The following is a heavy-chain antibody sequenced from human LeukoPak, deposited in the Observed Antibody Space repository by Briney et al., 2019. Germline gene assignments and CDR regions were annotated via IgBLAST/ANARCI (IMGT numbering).Heavy chain of an antibody. V-gene: IGHV1-69*06. J-gene: IGHJ3*02. CDR3: ARASITSAAFDI. CDR2: IIPIFGTA. Sequence: ASVKLSFKASGGTFSSYAISWVRQPPGQGLEWVGGIIPIFGTANYAQKFQGRVTITADKSTSTAYMELSSLRSEDTAVYYCARASITSAAFDIRGQGTMVTVSS. D-gene: IGHD1-20*01. CDR1: GGTFSSYA.